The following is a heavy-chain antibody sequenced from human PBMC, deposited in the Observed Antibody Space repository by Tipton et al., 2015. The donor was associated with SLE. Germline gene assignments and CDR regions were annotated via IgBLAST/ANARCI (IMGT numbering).Heavy chain of an antibody. J-gene: IGHJ4*02. Sequence: TLSLTCAVYGGSFSGYYWSWIRQPPGKGLECIGYIYYSGSTNYNPSLKSRVTISVDTSKNQFSLKVSSVTAADTAGYYCARGSVTGDDYWGQGTLVTVSS. CDR2: IYYSGST. V-gene: IGHV4-59*01. CDR3: ARGSVTGDDY. CDR1: GGSFSGYY. D-gene: IGHD7-27*01.